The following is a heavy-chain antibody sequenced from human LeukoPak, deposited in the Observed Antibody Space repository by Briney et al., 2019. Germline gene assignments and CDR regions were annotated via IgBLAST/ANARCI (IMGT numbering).Heavy chain of an antibody. CDR3: ARGTTVVTPGY. J-gene: IGHJ4*02. D-gene: IGHD4-23*01. CDR1: GFTFSSYG. Sequence: PGRSLRLSCAASGFTFSSYGMHWVRQAPGKGLEWVAVISYGGSNRYYADSVKGRFTISRDNSKNTLFLQMNSLRAEDTAVYYCARGTTVVTPGYWGQGTLVTVSS. CDR2: ISYGGSNR. V-gene: IGHV3-30*03.